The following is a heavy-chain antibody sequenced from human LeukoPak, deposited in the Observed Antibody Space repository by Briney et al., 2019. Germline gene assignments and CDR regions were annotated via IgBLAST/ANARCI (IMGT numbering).Heavy chain of an antibody. CDR1: GGSISSGSYY. CDR2: IYTSGST. CDR3: ARDKVYSGSYFVAFDI. Sequence: SQTLSLTCTVSGGSISSGSYYWSWIRQPAGKGLEWIGRIYTSGSTNYNPSLKSRVTISVDTSKNQFSLKLSSVTAADTAVYYCARDKVYSGSYFVAFDIWGQGTMVTVSS. J-gene: IGHJ3*02. V-gene: IGHV4-61*02. D-gene: IGHD1-26*01.